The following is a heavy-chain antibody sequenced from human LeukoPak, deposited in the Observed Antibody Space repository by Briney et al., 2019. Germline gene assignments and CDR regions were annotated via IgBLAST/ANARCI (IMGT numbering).Heavy chain of an antibody. CDR3: AKLGAVHFDY. V-gene: IGHV3-30*18. CDR2: ISYDGSNK. J-gene: IGHJ4*02. D-gene: IGHD1-26*01. CDR1: GFTFSSYG. Sequence: GRSLRLSCAASGFTFSSYGMHWVRQAPGKGLEWVAVISYDGSNKYYADSVKGRSTISRDNSKNTLYLQMNSLRAEDTAVYYCAKLGAVHFDYWGQGTLVTVSS.